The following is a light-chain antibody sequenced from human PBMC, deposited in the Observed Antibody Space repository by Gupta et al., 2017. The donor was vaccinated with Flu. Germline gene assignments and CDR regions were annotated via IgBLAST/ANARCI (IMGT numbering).Light chain of an antibody. CDR2: DVS. J-gene: IGLJ2*01. Sequence: SITISCTGTGRDVGRYNLVSCYKQHQGNAPKGMMDDVSKRPSGVSNRGSASKSGNKASLQTSGRQADDEADDYCCSSVGGGIFVFGGGTKVTVL. CDR3: CSSVGGGIFV. CDR1: GRDVGRYNL. V-gene: IGLV2-23*02.